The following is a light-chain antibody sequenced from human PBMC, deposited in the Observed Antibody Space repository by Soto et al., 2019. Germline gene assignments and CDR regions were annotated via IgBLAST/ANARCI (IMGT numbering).Light chain of an antibody. CDR2: DAS. V-gene: IGKV3-11*01. Sequence: EIVLTQSPATLSSFPGDLVTLSCRASQYINTRLAWYQHRPGQAPRLLIYDASNRATGIPARFSGSGSGTDFTLTISSLEPEDFAVYYCQQRSNWPRTFGQGTKVDIK. CDR1: QYINTR. J-gene: IGKJ1*01. CDR3: QQRSNWPRT.